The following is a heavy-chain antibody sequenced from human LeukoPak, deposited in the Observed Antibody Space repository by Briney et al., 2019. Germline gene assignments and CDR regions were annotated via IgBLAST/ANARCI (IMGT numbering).Heavy chain of an antibody. Sequence: SETLSLTCAVYGGSFSGYYWSWIRQPPGKGLEWIGEINHSGSTNYNPSLKSRVTISVDTSKNQFSLKLSSVTAADTAVYYCARVARREHRDYWGQGTLVTVSS. CDR1: GGSFSGYY. J-gene: IGHJ4*02. V-gene: IGHV4-34*01. D-gene: IGHD1-26*01. CDR2: INHSGST. CDR3: ARVARREHRDY.